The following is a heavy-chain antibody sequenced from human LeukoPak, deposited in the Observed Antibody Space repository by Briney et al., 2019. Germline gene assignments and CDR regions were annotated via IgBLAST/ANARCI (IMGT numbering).Heavy chain of an antibody. D-gene: IGHD4/OR15-4a*01. CDR3: ARRQTIDYYFDY. CDR2: IYYSGST. CDR1: GGSISSGDYY. V-gene: IGHV4-30-4*08. J-gene: IGHJ4*02. Sequence: SQTLSLTCTVSGGSISSGDYYWSWIRQPPGKGLEWIGYIYYSGSTYYNPSLKSRVTMSVDTSKNQFSLKLSSVTAVDTAVYYCARRQTIDYYFDYWGQGTLVTVSS.